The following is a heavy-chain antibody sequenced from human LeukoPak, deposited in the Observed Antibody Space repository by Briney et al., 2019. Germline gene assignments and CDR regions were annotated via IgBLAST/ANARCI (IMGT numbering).Heavy chain of an antibody. D-gene: IGHD3-3*01. V-gene: IGHV4-59*08. CDR3: ARGEEFWSGYYREGPHTYNMDV. CDR1: GGSISSYY. J-gene: IGHJ6*02. CDR2: IYYSGST. Sequence: SETLSLTCTVSGGSISSYYWSWIRQPPGKGLEWIGYIYYSGSTNYNPSLKSRVTISVDTSKNQFSLKLSSVTAADTAVYYCARGEEFWSGYYREGPHTYNMDVWGQGTTVTVSS.